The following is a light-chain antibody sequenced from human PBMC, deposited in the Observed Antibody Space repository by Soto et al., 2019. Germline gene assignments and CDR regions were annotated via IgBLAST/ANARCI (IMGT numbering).Light chain of an antibody. J-gene: IGLJ3*02. Sequence: QPVLTQPPSLSGTPGQTVTISCIGSRSNIGSAIVHWYQQLPGTAPKHLIYMNNQRPSGVPDRFSGSKSGTSASLVITGLRPEDEADYYCVAWDDNLSSRVFGGGTKVTVL. CDR1: RSNIGSAI. V-gene: IGLV1-47*01. CDR3: VAWDDNLSSRV. CDR2: MNN.